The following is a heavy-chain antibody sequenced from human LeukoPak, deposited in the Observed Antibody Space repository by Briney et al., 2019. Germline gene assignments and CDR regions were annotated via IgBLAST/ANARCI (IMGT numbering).Heavy chain of an antibody. J-gene: IGHJ5*02. Sequence: GGSLRLSCAASGFTFSSYSMNWVRQAPGKGLEWVSYISSSSSTMYYADSVKGRFTISRDNAKNSLYLQMNSLRAEDTAVYYCARGFGYYDSSGYHLPNWFDPWGQRTLVTVSS. CDR3: ARGFGYYDSSGYHLPNWFDP. CDR1: GFTFSSYS. CDR2: ISSSSSTM. V-gene: IGHV3-48*01. D-gene: IGHD3-22*01.